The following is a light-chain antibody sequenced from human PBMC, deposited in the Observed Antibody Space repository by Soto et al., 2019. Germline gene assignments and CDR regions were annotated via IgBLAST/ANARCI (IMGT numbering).Light chain of an antibody. CDR3: QQYNDWRLT. Sequence: EIVMTQSPATLSVSPGERATLSCRASQSVSYNLAWYQRKPGQAPRLLVYGASTRATGIPARFSGSGSGTEFTLTNTSLQSEDVALYYCQQYNDWRLTFGQGTRLEIK. CDR2: GAS. J-gene: IGKJ5*01. V-gene: IGKV3D-15*01. CDR1: QSVSYN.